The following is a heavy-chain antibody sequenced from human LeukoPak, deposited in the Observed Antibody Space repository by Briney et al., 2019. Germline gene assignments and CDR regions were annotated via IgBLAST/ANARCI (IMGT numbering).Heavy chain of an antibody. V-gene: IGHV4-4*07. CDR1: GASIGDYY. D-gene: IGHD3-22*01. CDR2: IYISGST. J-gene: IGHJ5*02. Sequence: SETLSLTCTVSGASIGDYYWNWIRQPAGKGLEWIGRIYISGSTNYNPSLRSRVTMSIDTSKNLFSLKLTSMTAADSAVYYCVRDPTGLLRPTNWFDPWGQGTLVTVSS. CDR3: VRDPTGLLRPTNWFDP.